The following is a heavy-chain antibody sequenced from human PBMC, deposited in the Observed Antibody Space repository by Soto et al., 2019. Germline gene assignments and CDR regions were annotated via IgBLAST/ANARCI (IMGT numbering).Heavy chain of an antibody. CDR3: ARSRGASRSLDY. Sequence: SETLSLTCTVSGDSISRSYWSWIRQSPGKGLEWIGYIYYSGSTNYNPSLKSRVTISVDTSKNQFSLKLNSVTAADTAAYYCARSRGASRSLDYWGQGTLVTVSS. J-gene: IGHJ4*02. D-gene: IGHD1-26*01. CDR1: GDSISRSY. CDR2: IYYSGST. V-gene: IGHV4-59*01.